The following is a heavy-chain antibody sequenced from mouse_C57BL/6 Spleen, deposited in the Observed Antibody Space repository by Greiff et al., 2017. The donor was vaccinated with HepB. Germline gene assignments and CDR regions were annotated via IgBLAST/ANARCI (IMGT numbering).Heavy chain of an antibody. CDR2: ISNGGGST. D-gene: IGHD1-1*01. J-gene: IGHJ4*01. CDR1: GFTFSDYY. V-gene: IGHV5-12*01. Sequence: EVKVEESGGGLVQPGGSLKLSCAASGFTFSDYYMYWVRQTPEKRLEWVAYISNGGGSTYYPDTVKGRFTISRDNAKNTLYLQMSRLKSEDTAMYYCARQDYYGSSYGAMDYWGQGTSVTVSS. CDR3: ARQDYYGSSYGAMDY.